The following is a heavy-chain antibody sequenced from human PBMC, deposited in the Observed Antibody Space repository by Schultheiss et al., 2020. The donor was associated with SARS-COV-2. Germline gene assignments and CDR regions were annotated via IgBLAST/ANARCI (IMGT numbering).Heavy chain of an antibody. CDR3: ARGHYYGSGSYYKDRIGWFDP. V-gene: IGHV4-38-2*01. CDR1: GYSISSGYY. Sequence: SETLSLTCAVSGYSISSGYYWGWIRQPPGKGLEWIGSIYHSGSTYYNPSLKSRVTISVDTSKNQFSLKLSSVTAADTAVYYCARGHYYGSGSYYKDRIGWFDPWGQGTLVTVSS. J-gene: IGHJ5*02. CDR2: IYHSGST. D-gene: IGHD3-10*01.